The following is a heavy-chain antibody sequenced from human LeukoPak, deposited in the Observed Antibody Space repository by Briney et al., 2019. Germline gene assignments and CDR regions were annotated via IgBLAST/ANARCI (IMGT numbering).Heavy chain of an antibody. V-gene: IGHV3-23*01. J-gene: IGHJ6*03. CDR3: ARNSNRYMDV. CDR2: ISGSGGST. D-gene: IGHD2/OR15-2a*01. CDR1: GFTFSNYW. Sequence: GGSLRLSCAASGFTFSNYWMTWVRQAPGKGLEWVSAISGSGGSTYYADSVKGRFTISRDNSKNSLYLQMNSLRAEDTAVYYCARNSNRYMDVWGKGTTVTVSS.